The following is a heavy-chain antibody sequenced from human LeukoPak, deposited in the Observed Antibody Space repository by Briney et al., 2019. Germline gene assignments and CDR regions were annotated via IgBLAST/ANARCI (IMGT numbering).Heavy chain of an antibody. CDR3: ARGGLYNSRNWFDT. D-gene: IGHD6-13*01. V-gene: IGHV4-39*07. J-gene: IGHJ5*02. CDR2: VYYSGSA. CDR1: GDSIISSTYY. Sequence: KSSETLSLTCTVSGDSIISSTYYWGWIRQPPGKGLEWIGSVYYSGSAYDNPSLKSRPTISVDVSKNQFSLRLTSVTVADTAIYYCARGGLYNSRNWFDTWGQGALVIVSS.